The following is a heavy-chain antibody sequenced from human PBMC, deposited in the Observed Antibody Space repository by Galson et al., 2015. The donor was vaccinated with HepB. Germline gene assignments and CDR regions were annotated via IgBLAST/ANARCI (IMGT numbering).Heavy chain of an antibody. D-gene: IGHD6-19*01. Sequence: SLRLSCAASGFAFGNYGMHWVRQAPGKGLEWMALIWKDGSNKHYADSLKGRFRISRDNTKNTPFLEADSLRAEDTAVYYCARGDATITVAALGYWGQGVLVTVSS. CDR3: ARGDATITVAALGY. CDR2: IWKDGSNK. V-gene: IGHV3-33*01. J-gene: IGHJ4*02. CDR1: GFAFGNYG.